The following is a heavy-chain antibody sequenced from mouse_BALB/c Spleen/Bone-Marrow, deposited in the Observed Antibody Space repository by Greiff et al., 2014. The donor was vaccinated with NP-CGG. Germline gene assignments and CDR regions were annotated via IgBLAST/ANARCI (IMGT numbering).Heavy chain of an antibody. J-gene: IGHJ2*01. CDR2: IRNKANGYTT. D-gene: IGHD2-3*01. CDR3: ARDMGGLLFDY. CDR1: GFTFTDYY. Sequence: EVKLMESGGGLVQPGGSLRLSCATSGFTFTDYYMNWVRQPPGKALEWLGFIRNKANGYTTEYSASVKGRFSISRDISQSILYLQMNTLRAEDSATYYCARDMGGLLFDYWGQGTTLTVSS. V-gene: IGHV7-3*02.